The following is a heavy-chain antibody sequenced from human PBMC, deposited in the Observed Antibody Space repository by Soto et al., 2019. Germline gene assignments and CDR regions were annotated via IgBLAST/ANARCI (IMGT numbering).Heavy chain of an antibody. CDR1: GFTVSNNY. J-gene: IGHJ6*02. D-gene: IGHD3-16*01. V-gene: IGHV3-66*01. CDR3: ARDLDSTSHYGMDG. Sequence: EVQLVESGGGLVQPGGSLRVSCAASGFTVSNNYMSWVRQAPGKGLEWVSVIYSGGSTYYADSVKGRFTISRDNSKNTLYLQMNSLRDEDTGVYYCARDLDSTSHYGMDGWGQGTMVTVSS. CDR2: IYSGGST.